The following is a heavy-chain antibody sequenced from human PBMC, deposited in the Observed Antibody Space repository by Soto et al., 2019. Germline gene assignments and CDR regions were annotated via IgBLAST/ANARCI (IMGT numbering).Heavy chain of an antibody. CDR1: GDSFSSYS. Sequence: SETLSLTCTVSGDSFSSYSWSWIRQPPGKGLEWIGYVYNSGSTTYNPSLKSRLTMSVDTSRNQISLKLSSVTAADTAIYYRTGDYGSGSYRFDYWGQGTLVTVSS. V-gene: IGHV4-59*01. D-gene: IGHD3-10*01. CDR2: VYNSGST. CDR3: TGDYGSGSYRFDY. J-gene: IGHJ4*02.